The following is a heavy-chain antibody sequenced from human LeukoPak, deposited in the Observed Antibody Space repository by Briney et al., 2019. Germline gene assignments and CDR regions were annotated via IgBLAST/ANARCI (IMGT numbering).Heavy chain of an antibody. V-gene: IGHV3-30*02. CDR3: AKSQEVNIVVVPDLNWFDP. Sequence: PGGSLRLSCAASGFTFSSYGMHWVRQAPGKGLEWVAFIRYDGSSKYYADSVKGRFTISRDNSKNTLYLQMNSLRAEDTAVYYCAKSQEVNIVVVPDLNWFDPWGQGTLVTVSS. D-gene: IGHD2-2*01. J-gene: IGHJ5*02. CDR2: IRYDGSSK. CDR1: GFTFSSYG.